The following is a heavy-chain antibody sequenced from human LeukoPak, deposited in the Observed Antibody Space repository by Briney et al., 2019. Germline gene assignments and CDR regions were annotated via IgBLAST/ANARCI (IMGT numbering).Heavy chain of an antibody. CDR1: GFTFSSYD. V-gene: IGHV3-48*03. CDR2: IGSSGITI. Sequence: GGSLRLSCAASGFTFSSYDMNWVRRAPGKGLEWVSYIGSSGITIYYADSVKGRFTISRDNAKNTVSLQMNSLRAEDTGVYYCARAPSEIGGYYPEYFRHWGQGTLVIVSS. D-gene: IGHD3-22*01. CDR3: ARAPSEIGGYYPEYFRH. J-gene: IGHJ1*01.